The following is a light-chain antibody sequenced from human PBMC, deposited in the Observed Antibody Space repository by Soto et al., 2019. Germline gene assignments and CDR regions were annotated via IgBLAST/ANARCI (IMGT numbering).Light chain of an antibody. CDR3: QQRSNWPPIT. Sequence: EVVMTQSPPTPPVPPGAIATPPCSVSQSVSSYLAWYQQKPGQAPRLLIYDASNRATGIPARFSGSGSGTDFTLTISSLEPEDFAVYYCQQRSNWPPITFGQGTRLEIK. J-gene: IGKJ5*01. CDR2: DAS. V-gene: IGKV3-11*01. CDR1: QSVSSY.